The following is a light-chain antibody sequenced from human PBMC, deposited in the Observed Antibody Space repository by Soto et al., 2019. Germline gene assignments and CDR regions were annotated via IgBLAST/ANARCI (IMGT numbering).Light chain of an antibody. CDR1: QSISSN. V-gene: IGKV3-15*01. CDR2: GAS. CDR3: QQYYNWPPIT. J-gene: IGKJ5*01. Sequence: EIVMTQSPATLSVSPGEGATLSCRASQSISSNLAWYQQKPGQAPRVLIYGASTRATGVPARFSGSGSGTDFILTISSLQSEDFAVYFCQQYYNWPPITFGQGTRLEI.